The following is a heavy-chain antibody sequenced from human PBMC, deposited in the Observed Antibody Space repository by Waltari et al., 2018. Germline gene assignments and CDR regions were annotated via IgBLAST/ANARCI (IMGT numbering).Heavy chain of an antibody. CDR3: ARDVKQDGSSSGGDGPCDH. CDR2: SSAYKGNT. D-gene: IGHD2-21*02. J-gene: IGHJ4*02. Sequence: VQLVPSGAEVKKPGASVQVSCKASGYTFTSYGISLVRQAPGQGLEWMGWSSAYKGNTNYAQKLQGRVTMTTDTSTSTAYMELRSLRSDDTDGYYCARDVKQDGSSSGGDGPCDHWSQGTLVTGSS. CDR1: GYTFTSYG. V-gene: IGHV1-18*01.